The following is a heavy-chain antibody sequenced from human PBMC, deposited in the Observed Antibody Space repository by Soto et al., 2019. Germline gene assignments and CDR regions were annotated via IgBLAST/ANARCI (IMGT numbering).Heavy chain of an antibody. Sequence: GGSLRLSCAASGFTFSNAWMNWVRQAPGKGLEWVGRIKSKTDGGTTDYAAPVKGRFTISRDDSKNTLYLQMNSLKTEDTAVYYCTTASAPYCSGGSCYSGNYWGQGTLVTVSS. D-gene: IGHD2-15*01. J-gene: IGHJ4*02. CDR3: TTASAPYCSGGSCYSGNY. V-gene: IGHV3-15*07. CDR1: GFTFSNAW. CDR2: IKSKTDGGTT.